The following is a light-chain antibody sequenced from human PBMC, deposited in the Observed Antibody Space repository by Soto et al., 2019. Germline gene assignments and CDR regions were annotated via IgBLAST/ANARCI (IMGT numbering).Light chain of an antibody. CDR3: SSYTSSTTWV. J-gene: IGLJ3*02. CDR1: SNDVGGYNF. V-gene: IGLV2-14*01. Sequence: QSALTQPASVSGSPGQSITISCTGTSNDVGGYNFVSWYQQHPGKAPKLMMYDVSNRPSGVSNRFSGSKSGNTASLTISGLQAEDEADYYCSSYTSSTTWVFGGGTKLTVL. CDR2: DVS.